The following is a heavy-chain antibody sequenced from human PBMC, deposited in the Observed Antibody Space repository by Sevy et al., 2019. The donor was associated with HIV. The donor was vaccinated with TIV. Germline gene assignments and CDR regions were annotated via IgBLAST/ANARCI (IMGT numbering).Heavy chain of an antibody. CDR2: IWYDGTNK. V-gene: IGHV3-33*01. Sequence: GGSLRLSCAASGFCLSGYGMHWVRQAPGKGLEWVAVIWYDGTNKEYKDSVKGRYTISRDNSKNTLYLQMNSLRAEDTAVYYCARERIAVAGMGYYFDFWGQGALVTVSS. D-gene: IGHD6-19*01. J-gene: IGHJ4*02. CDR1: GFCLSGYG. CDR3: ARERIAVAGMGYYFDF.